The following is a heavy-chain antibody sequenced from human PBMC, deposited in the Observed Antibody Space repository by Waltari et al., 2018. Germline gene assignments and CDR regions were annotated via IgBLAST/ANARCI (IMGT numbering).Heavy chain of an antibody. V-gene: IGHV3-48*03. CDR2: ISSSGSTT. J-gene: IGHJ3*02. D-gene: IGHD3-22*01. CDR3: ARVGPGSGYGGIVNAFDI. Sequence: EVQLVESGGGLVQPGGSLRLSCAASGFIFSRYELTWVRPAPGKGLEWVSYISSSGSTTYYGDSVKGRFTISRDDAKNSLDLQMNSLRVEDTAVYYCARVGPGSGYGGIVNAFDIWGLGTMITVSS. CDR1: GFIFSRYE.